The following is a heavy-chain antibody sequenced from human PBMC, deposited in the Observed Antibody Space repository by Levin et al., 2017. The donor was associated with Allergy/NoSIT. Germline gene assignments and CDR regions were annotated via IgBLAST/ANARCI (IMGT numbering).Heavy chain of an antibody. CDR1: GFTFSSYG. CDR2: ISYDGSNK. Sequence: GGSLRLSCAASGFTFSSYGMHWVRQAPGKGLEWVAVISYDGSNKYYADSVKGRFTISRDNSKNTLYLQMNSLRAEDTAVYYCAKVRNSGIAVAGAYFVYWGQGTLVTVSS. D-gene: IGHD6-19*01. CDR3: AKVRNSGIAVAGAYFVY. V-gene: IGHV3-30*18. J-gene: IGHJ4*02.